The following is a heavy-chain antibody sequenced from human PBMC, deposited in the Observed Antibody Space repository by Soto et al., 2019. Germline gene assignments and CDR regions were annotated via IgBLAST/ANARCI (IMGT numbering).Heavy chain of an antibody. CDR1: GFTFSSYS. CDR2: ISSSGTTI. Sequence: EVQLVESGGGLVQPGGSLRLSCAASGFTFSSYSMNWVRQAPGKGLEWVSFISSSGTTIYYADSVKGRFTISRDNAKNSLYLQMNSLRAEDTAVYYCARIGFYDFWSGFESPMDVWGKGTTLTVSS. V-gene: IGHV3-48*01. CDR3: ARIGFYDFWSGFESPMDV. J-gene: IGHJ6*03. D-gene: IGHD3-3*01.